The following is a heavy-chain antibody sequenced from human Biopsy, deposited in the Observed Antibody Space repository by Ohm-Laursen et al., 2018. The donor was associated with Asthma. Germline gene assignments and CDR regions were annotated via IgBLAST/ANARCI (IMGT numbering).Heavy chain of an antibody. CDR2: INSVFGTT. CDR1: GGTFNTYV. D-gene: IGHD2-2*01. J-gene: IGHJ4*02. Sequence: SSDNVACKSLGGTFNTYVIGWVRQAPGQGLEWMVGINSVFGTTTYPQKFQDRVTITADDSTSTVYMELSSLRSEDTAVYYCARKAGSCISRTCYSLDFWGQGTLVTVSS. V-gene: IGHV1-69*01. CDR3: ARKAGSCISRTCYSLDF.